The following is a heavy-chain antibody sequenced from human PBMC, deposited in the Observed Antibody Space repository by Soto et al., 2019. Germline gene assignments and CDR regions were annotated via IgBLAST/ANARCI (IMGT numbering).Heavy chain of an antibody. D-gene: IGHD6-19*01. Sequence: EVQLVESGGGLVQPGRSLRLSCAVSGFTFEDYAMIWVRQVPGKGLECVSSISWNSGAIDYAASVKGRFTISRDNAQKSLYLEMNSLRVEDTALYYCAKGARGGWPWYFDLWGRGTLVTVSS. CDR2: ISWNSGAI. J-gene: IGHJ2*01. CDR3: AKGARGGWPWYFDL. CDR1: GFTFEDYA. V-gene: IGHV3-9*01.